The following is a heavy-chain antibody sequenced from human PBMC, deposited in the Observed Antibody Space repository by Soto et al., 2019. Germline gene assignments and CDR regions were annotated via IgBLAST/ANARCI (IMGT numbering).Heavy chain of an antibody. D-gene: IGHD4-4*01. CDR3: ARGDSTDLSPVVCTFFYNHGMDV. CDR2: INPKSGGT. V-gene: IGHV1-2*04. Sequence: ASVKVSCKASGYSFTDYHIHWLRESPGQGLEWLGRINPKSGGTSTAQKFQGWVTMTTDTSITTASMELTRLTSDDTAIYYCARGDSTDLSPVVCTFFYNHGMDVWGQGTTVTVSS. CDR1: GYSFTDYH. J-gene: IGHJ6*02.